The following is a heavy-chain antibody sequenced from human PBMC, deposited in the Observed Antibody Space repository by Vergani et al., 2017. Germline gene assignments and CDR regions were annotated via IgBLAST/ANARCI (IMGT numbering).Heavy chain of an antibody. CDR3: AKTYDFWSGYYPYYYYYYGMDV. CDR1: GFTVSSNY. D-gene: IGHD3-3*01. Sequence: EVQLVESGGGLIQPGGSLRLSCAASGFTVSSNYMSWVRQAPGKGLEWVSVISGSGGSTYYADSVKGRFTISRDNSKNTLYLQMNSLRAEDTAVYYCAKTYDFWSGYYPYYYYYYGMDVWGQGTTVTVSS. J-gene: IGHJ6*02. CDR2: ISGSGGST. V-gene: IGHV3-23*04.